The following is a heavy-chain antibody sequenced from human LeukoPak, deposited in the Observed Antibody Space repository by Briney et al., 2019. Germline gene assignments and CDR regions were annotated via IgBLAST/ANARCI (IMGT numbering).Heavy chain of an antibody. CDR2: IYYSGTT. CDR1: DGSLSSTIYH. CDR3: ARKSGALPLLW. Sequence: SETLSLTCTVSDGSLSSTIYHWGWIRQPPGRGLEWIGNIYYSGTTSYNPSLKCRVTISIDTSKNQFSLRLNSVTAADAAVYYCARKSGALPLLWWGQGTLVTVSS. D-gene: IGHD1-26*01. V-gene: IGHV4-39*07. J-gene: IGHJ4*02.